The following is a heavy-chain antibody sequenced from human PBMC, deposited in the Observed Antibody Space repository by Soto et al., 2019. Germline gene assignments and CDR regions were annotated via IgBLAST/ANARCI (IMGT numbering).Heavy chain of an antibody. CDR3: ARVGRVGANYCYYYGMDV. D-gene: IGHD1-26*01. Sequence: EVQLVESGGGLVKPGGSLRLSCAASGFTFSSYSMNWVRQAPGKGLEWVSSISSSSSYIYYADSVKGRFTISRDNAKNSLYLQMNSLRAEDTAVYYWARVGRVGANYCYYYGMDVWGQGTTVTVSS. CDR2: ISSSSSYI. CDR1: GFTFSSYS. V-gene: IGHV3-21*01. J-gene: IGHJ6*02.